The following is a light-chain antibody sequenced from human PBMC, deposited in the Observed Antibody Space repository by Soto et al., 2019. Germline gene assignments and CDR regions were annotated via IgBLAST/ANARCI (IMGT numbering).Light chain of an antibody. J-gene: IGKJ5*01. CDR1: QSVSSN. CDR2: GAS. V-gene: IGKV3-15*01. CDR3: HQYGNSHPVT. Sequence: EIVMTQSPATLSVSPGERATLSCRASQSVSSNLAWYQQKPGQATRLIIYGASTRANGIPARFSGSGSGTDFTLTISRLEPEDFAVYYCHQYGNSHPVTFGQGTRLEIK.